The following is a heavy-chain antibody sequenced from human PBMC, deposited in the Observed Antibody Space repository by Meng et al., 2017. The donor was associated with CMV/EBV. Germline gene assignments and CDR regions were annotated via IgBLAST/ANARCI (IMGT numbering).Heavy chain of an antibody. D-gene: IGHD4-23*01. V-gene: IGHV1-69*12. CDR1: GGTFSSYA. CDR3: ARAGDYGGRGYFDY. J-gene: IGHJ4*02. Sequence: QVRRGWCGAEVKKPGSPGKVSCKASGGTFSSYAISWVRQAPGQGLEWMGGIIPIFGTANYAQKFQGRVTITADESTSTAYMELSSLRSEDTAVYYCARAGDYGGRGYFDYWGQGTLVTVSS. CDR2: IIPIFGTA.